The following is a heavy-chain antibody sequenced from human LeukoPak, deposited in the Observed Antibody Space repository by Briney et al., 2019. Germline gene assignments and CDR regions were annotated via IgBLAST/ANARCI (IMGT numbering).Heavy chain of an antibody. V-gene: IGHV1-69*04. D-gene: IGHD6-13*01. Sequence: ASVKVSCKAPGGTFSSHAISWVRQAPGQGLEWMGRIIPILGIANYAQKFQGRVTITADKSTSTAYMELSSLRSEDTAVYYCARDAQLALPGNWFDPWGQGTLVTVSS. J-gene: IGHJ5*02. CDR3: ARDAQLALPGNWFDP. CDR2: IIPILGIA. CDR1: GGTFSSHA.